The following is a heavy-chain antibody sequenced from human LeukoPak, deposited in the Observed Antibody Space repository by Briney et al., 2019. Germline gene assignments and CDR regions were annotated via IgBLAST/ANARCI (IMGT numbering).Heavy chain of an antibody. V-gene: IGHV4-34*01. Sequence: SETLSLTCAVYGGSFSGYYWSWIRQPPGKGLEWIGEIYHSGSTSYNPSLKSRVTISVDTSKNQFSLKLSSVTAADTAVYYCARTRAMVTKGYFDLWGRGTLVTVSS. J-gene: IGHJ2*01. CDR2: IYHSGST. CDR3: ARTRAMVTKGYFDL. CDR1: GGSFSGYY. D-gene: IGHD5-18*01.